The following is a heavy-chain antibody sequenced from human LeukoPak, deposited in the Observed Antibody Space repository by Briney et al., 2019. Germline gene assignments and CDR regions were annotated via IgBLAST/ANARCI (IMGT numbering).Heavy chain of an antibody. CDR3: ARSYDTNFDY. D-gene: IGHD3-3*01. V-gene: IGHV4-4*07. CDR2: IYTSGST. Sequence: PSETLSLTCTVSGGSISSYYWSWIRQPPGKGLEWIGRIYTSGSTNYNPSLKSRVTISVDRSKNQFSLKLSSVAAADTAVYYCARSYDTNFDYWGQGTLVTVSS. J-gene: IGHJ4*02. CDR1: GGSISSYY.